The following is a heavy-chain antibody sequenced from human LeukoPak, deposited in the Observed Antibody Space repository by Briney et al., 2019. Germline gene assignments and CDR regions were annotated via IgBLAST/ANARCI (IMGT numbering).Heavy chain of an antibody. D-gene: IGHD6-19*01. V-gene: IGHV3-73*01. Sequence: GGSLRLSCAASGFTFRDSAMHWVRQASGKGLEWIGRVKTKANNYATAYAASVMGRFTISRDDSKNTAYLEMNSLKTEDAAVYYCTREFHSSGWYLTFAYWGQGSQVTVSS. J-gene: IGHJ4*02. CDR1: GFTFRDSA. CDR3: TREFHSSGWYLTFAY. CDR2: VKTKANNYAT.